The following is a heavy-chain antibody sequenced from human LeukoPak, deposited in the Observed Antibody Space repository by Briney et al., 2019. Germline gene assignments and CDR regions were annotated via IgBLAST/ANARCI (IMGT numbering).Heavy chain of an antibody. J-gene: IGHJ6*02. V-gene: IGHV4-59*08. Sequence: PSETLSLTCTVSGGSISSYLWSWIRQPPGKGLEWIGYISYSGSTNYNPSLKSRVTISVDTSRKQFSLKLSSVTAADTAVYYCASSYYYDSSGYYGGDYYYGMDVWGQGTTVTVSS. CDR1: GGSISSYL. D-gene: IGHD3-22*01. CDR3: ASSYYYDSSGYYGGDYYYGMDV. CDR2: ISYSGST.